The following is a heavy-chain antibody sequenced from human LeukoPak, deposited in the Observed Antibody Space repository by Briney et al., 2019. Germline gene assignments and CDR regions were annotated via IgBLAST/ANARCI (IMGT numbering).Heavy chain of an antibody. D-gene: IGHD5-12*01. CDR3: ARDIRSYSGYDSNYYYYMDV. V-gene: IGHV3-21*01. Sequence: GGSLRLSCAGSGFSFSSYSMNWVRQAPGKGLEWVSSISSGSSYIYYADSVKGRFTISRDNAKNSLYLQMNSLRAEDTAVYYCARDIRSYSGYDSNYYYYMDVWGKGTTVTVSS. CDR1: GFSFSSYS. J-gene: IGHJ6*03. CDR2: ISSGSSYI.